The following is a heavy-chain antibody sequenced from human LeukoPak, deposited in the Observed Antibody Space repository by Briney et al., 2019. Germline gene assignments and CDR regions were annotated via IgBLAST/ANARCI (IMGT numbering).Heavy chain of an antibody. CDR1: GFTFSSCA. Sequence: GGSLRLSCAASGFTFSSCAPSWVRQAPGKGLEWVSAITGSGDTTFYPDSVKGRFTISRDNSKNTLYLQMNRLRAEDTAVYYCAKYSGGWSTYYFDFWAREPWSPSPQ. D-gene: IGHD6-19*01. J-gene: IGHJ4*02. CDR2: ITGSGDTT. CDR3: AKYSGGWSTYYFDF. V-gene: IGHV3-23*01.